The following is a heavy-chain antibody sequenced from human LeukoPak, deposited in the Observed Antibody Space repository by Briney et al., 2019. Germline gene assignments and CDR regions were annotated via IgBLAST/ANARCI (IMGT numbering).Heavy chain of an antibody. V-gene: IGHV4-59*01. CDR1: GGSISSYY. J-gene: IGHJ5*02. CDR2: IYYSGST. D-gene: IGHD5-24*01. Sequence: PSETLSLTCTVSGGSISSYYWSWIRQPPGKGLEWIGYIYYSGSTNYNPSLKSRVTISVDTSKNQFSLKLSSVTAADTAVYYRARDMGKLGDGYNWDWYDPWGQGTLVTVSS. CDR3: ARDMGKLGDGYNWDWYDP.